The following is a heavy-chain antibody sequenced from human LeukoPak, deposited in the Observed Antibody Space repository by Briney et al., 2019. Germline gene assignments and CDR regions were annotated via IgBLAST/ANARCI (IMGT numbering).Heavy chain of an antibody. CDR2: IYYTGST. J-gene: IGHJ4*02. CDR3: ARVGSGLNLYYFDY. Sequence: PSETLSLTCTVSGASITTHYWSWIRQPPGKGLEWIGYIYYTGSTNYNPSLKSRVTISVDTSKNQFSLKLSSVTAADTAVYFCARVGSGLNLYYFDYWGQGILVTVSS. CDR1: GASITTHY. V-gene: IGHV4-59*11. D-gene: IGHD3-3*01.